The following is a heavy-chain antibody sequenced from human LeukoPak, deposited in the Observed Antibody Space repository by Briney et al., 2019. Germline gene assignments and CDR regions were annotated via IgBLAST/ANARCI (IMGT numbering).Heavy chain of an antibody. D-gene: IGHD1-26*01. Sequence: GGSLRLSCAASGFTFSSYGMHWVRQAPGKGLEWVAVISYDGSNKYYADSVKGRFTISRDNSKNTLYLQMNSLRAEDTAVYYCAKPTSPLVGEADFDYWGQGTLVTVSS. CDR3: AKPTSPLVGEADFDY. CDR2: ISYDGSNK. J-gene: IGHJ4*02. CDR1: GFTFSSYG. V-gene: IGHV3-30*18.